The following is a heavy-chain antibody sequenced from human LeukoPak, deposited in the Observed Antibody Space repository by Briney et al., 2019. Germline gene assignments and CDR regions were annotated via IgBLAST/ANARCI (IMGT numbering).Heavy chain of an antibody. J-gene: IGHJ2*01. CDR2: IYHSGST. D-gene: IGHD2-15*01. Sequence: PSETLSLTCTLSGGSISSYSYCWGWIRQPPGKGLEWIGYIYHSGSTNHNPSLKSRVTISVDTSNNPFSLKPTSVTAADTAVYYCARLPYCSSATCLWYFDLWGRGTLVTVSS. CDR1: GGSISSYSYC. V-gene: IGHV4-61*05. CDR3: ARLPYCSSATCLWYFDL.